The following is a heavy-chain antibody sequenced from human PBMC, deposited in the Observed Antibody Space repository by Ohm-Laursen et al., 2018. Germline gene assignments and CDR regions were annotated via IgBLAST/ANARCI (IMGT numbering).Heavy chain of an antibody. Sequence: TLSLTCTVSGGSISSYYWSWIRQPPGKGLEWIGYIYYSGSTNYNPSLKSRVTISVDTSKNQFSLKLSSVTAADTALYYCARRIVVVPAPMMGDAFDIWGHGTMVSVSS. CDR2: IYYSGST. CDR1: GGSISSYY. CDR3: ARRIVVVPAPMMGDAFDI. J-gene: IGHJ3*02. D-gene: IGHD2-2*01. V-gene: IGHV4-59*08.